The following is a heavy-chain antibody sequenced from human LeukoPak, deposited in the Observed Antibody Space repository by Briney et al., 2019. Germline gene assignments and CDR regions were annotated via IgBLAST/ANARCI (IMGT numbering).Heavy chain of an antibody. CDR3: ASSPSAYCGGDCYRDY. V-gene: IGHV3-21*01. CDR2: ISSSSSYI. Sequence: GGSLRLSCAASGFTFSSYSMNWVRQAPGKGLEWVSSISSSSSYIYYADSVKGRFTISRDNAKNSLYLQMNSLRAEDTAVYYCASSPSAYCGGDCYRDYWGQGTLVTVSS. D-gene: IGHD2-21*02. CDR1: GFTFSSYS. J-gene: IGHJ4*02.